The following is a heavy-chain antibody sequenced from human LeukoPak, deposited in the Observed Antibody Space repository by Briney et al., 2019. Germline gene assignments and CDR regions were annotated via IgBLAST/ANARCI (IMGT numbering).Heavy chain of an antibody. V-gene: IGHV3-7*01. J-gene: IGHJ4*02. CDR3: AKVGSGGSC. CDR2: IKEDGSEK. D-gene: IGHD2-15*01. Sequence: GGSLRLSCVASGFTFSSYWMSWVRQAPGKGLEWVANIKEDGSEKYYVDSVKGRFTISRDNAKNSMYLQMNSLRAEDTAVYYCAKVGSGGSCWGQGTLVTVSS. CDR1: GFTFSSYW.